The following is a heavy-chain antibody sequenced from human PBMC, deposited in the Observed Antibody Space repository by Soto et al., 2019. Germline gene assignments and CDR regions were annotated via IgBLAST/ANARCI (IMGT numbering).Heavy chain of an antibody. D-gene: IGHD5-18*01. CDR3: AKESPYSRPIRNYYMEV. Sequence: QPGGSLRLSCAASGFTFSSYSMNWVRQAPGKGPEWVSAISGSDNRLFYADSVKGRFTISRDNSKNTLYLQMNSLRAEDSAVYYCAKESPYSRPIRNYYMEVWGKGTTVTVSS. V-gene: IGHV3-23*01. CDR1: GFTFSSYS. J-gene: IGHJ6*03. CDR2: ISGSDNRL.